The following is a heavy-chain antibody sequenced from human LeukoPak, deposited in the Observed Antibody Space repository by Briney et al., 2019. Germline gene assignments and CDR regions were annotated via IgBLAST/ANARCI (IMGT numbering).Heavy chain of an antibody. CDR3: ARDKLGSGYSSDFDY. Sequence: GGSLRLSCAASGFSVSSNYMNWVRQAPGKGLEWVSAIYTGGSTYYADSVKGRFTISTDNSKNTLYLQMNSLRAEDTALYYCARDKLGSGYSSDFDYWGQGTLVTVSS. D-gene: IGHD6-19*01. J-gene: IGHJ4*02. CDR1: GFSVSSNY. V-gene: IGHV3-66*02. CDR2: IYTGGST.